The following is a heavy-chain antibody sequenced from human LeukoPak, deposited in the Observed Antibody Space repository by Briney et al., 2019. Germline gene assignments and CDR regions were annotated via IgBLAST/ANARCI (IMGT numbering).Heavy chain of an antibody. D-gene: IGHD2-21*02. J-gene: IGHJ4*02. Sequence: GRSLRLSCAASGFTCDDYAMHWVRQAPGEGVEWVSGSRWCSGGLCSDASVKRLFTISSDTAKNSHQLQRNRMRPEDTALYYCAKGNCGADCVPDFWGQGTLVTVSS. CDR3: AKGNCGADCVPDF. CDR1: GFTCDDYA. V-gene: IGHV3-9*01. CDR2: SRWCSGGL.